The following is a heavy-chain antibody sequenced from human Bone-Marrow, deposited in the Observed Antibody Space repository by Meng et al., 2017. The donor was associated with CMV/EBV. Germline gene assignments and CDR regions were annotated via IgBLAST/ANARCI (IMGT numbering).Heavy chain of an antibody. CDR1: GGSVNSGNYY. Sequence: SETLSLTCTVSGGSVNSGNYYWSWIRQPPGKGLEWMGYIYYSGSTNYNPPLKSRVTISLDTSKNQFSLTLSSVTAADTAEYYCARDLNWDGIYYFYGKDVCGQRTTVTVSS. CDR3: ARDLNWDGIYYFYGKDV. J-gene: IGHJ6*02. V-gene: IGHV4-61*01. D-gene: IGHD1-26*01. CDR2: IYYSGST.